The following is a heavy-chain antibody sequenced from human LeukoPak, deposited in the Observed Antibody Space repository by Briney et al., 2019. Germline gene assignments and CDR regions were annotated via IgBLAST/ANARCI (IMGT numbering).Heavy chain of an antibody. Sequence: KPGGSLRLSCAASGFQFDSFYLVWIRQVPGKGLDYIAFISASGAVPYYAESVKGRFTISMDNAQNSVSLQMNSLSADDTAVYYCARSPIVASQDYWGGGTLVTVSS. D-gene: IGHD5-12*01. CDR1: GFQFDSFY. CDR2: ISASGAVP. V-gene: IGHV3-11*04. CDR3: ARSPIVASQDY. J-gene: IGHJ4*02.